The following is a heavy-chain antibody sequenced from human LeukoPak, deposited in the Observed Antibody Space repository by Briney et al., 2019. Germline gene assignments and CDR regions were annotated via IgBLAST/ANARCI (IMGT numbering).Heavy chain of an antibody. V-gene: IGHV1-8*01. J-gene: IGHJ4*02. CDR1: GYTFTSYD. Sequence: ASVKVSCKASGYTFTSYDINWVRQATGQGLEWMGWMNPNSGNTGYAQKFQGRVTMTTDTSTSTAYMELRSLRSDDTAVYYCARDLFPSSGWYYFDYWGQGTLVTVSS. CDR3: ARDLFPSSGWYYFDY. CDR2: MNPNSGNT. D-gene: IGHD6-19*01.